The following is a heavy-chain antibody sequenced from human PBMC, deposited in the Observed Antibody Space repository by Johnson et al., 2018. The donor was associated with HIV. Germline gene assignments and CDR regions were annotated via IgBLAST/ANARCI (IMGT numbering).Heavy chain of an antibody. CDR3: AKDGKTERRYSSSSVLNAFDI. D-gene: IGHD6-6*01. CDR2: ISWNSGSI. J-gene: IGHJ3*02. V-gene: IGHV3-9*01. CDR1: GFIFSSYA. Sequence: VQLVESGGGVVQPGRSLRLSCTTSGFIFSSYAMHWVRQAPGKGLEWVSGISWNSGSIGYADSVQGRFTISRDNAKNSLYLQMNSLRAEDTALYYCAKDGKTERRYSSSSVLNAFDIWGQGTMVTVSS.